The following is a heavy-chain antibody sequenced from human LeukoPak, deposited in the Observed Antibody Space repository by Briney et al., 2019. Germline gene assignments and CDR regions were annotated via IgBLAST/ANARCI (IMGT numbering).Heavy chain of an antibody. D-gene: IGHD2-2*01. V-gene: IGHV1-69*13. CDR2: TIPIFGTA. J-gene: IGHJ4*02. CDR1: GGTFSSYA. Sequence: ASVKVSCKASGGTFSSYAISWVRQAPGQGLEWMGGTIPIFGTANYAQKFQGRVTITADESTSTAYMELSSLRSEDTAVYYCARERRIVVVPAATVDFDYWGQGTLVTVSS. CDR3: ARERRIVVVPAATVDFDY.